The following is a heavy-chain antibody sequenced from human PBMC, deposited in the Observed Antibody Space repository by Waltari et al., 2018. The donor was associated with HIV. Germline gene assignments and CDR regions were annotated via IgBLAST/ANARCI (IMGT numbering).Heavy chain of an antibody. V-gene: IGHV4-34*01. J-gene: IGHJ6*02. CDR1: GGSFSGFY. CDR3: ARGQGGSCYSMDV. D-gene: IGHD2-15*01. CDR2: INHSGST. Sequence: QVQLQQWGAGLLEPSETLSLTCAAYGGSFSGFYCSWICQPPGKGLEWIGEINHSGSTNYNPSLKSRVTRSVDTSKNQFSLKLSAVTAADTAVYYCARGQGGSCYSMDVWGQGTTVTVSS.